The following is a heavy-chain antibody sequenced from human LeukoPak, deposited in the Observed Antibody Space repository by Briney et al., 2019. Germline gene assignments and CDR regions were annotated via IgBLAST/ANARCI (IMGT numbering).Heavy chain of an antibody. CDR2: IYPGDSDT. CDR1: GYSFTSYW. D-gene: IGHD5-12*01. Sequence: GESLKISCKGSGYSFTSYWIGWVRQMPGKGLEWMGIIYPGDSDTRYSPSFQGQVTISADKSISTAYLQWSSLKASDTAMYYCAGNSGHDSYYYYYMDVLGKGTTVTVSS. V-gene: IGHV5-51*01. CDR3: AGNSGHDSYYYYYMDV. J-gene: IGHJ6*03.